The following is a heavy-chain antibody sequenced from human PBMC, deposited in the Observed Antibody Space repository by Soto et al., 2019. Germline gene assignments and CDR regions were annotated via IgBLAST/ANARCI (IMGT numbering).Heavy chain of an antibody. CDR3: ARGQVEMATITEVDY. J-gene: IGHJ4*02. Sequence: GGSLRLSCAASGFTFSSYAMHWVRQAPGKGLEWVAVISYDGSNKYYADSVKGRFTISRDNSKNTLYLQMNSLRAEDTAVYYCARGQVEMATITEVDYWGQGTLVTVSS. CDR2: ISYDGSNK. V-gene: IGHV3-30-3*01. D-gene: IGHD5-12*01. CDR1: GFTFSSYA.